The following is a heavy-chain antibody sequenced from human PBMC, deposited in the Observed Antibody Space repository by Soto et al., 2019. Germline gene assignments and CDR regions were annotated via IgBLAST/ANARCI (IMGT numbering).Heavy chain of an antibody. CDR3: TIYGNCMGPYYCDY. Sequence: QLQLVESGGGVLQPGRSLTLSWAASGFTFSSAAMHWHRQAPGKGLERVAVISYDGSNKYYADSVKGRFTISRDNSKNALDLQMNRRRADDTAVYYWTIYGNCMGPYYCDYWGQGTLVVVSS. J-gene: IGHJ4*02. CDR1: GFTFSSAA. CDR2: ISYDGSNK. D-gene: IGHD1-7*01. V-gene: IGHV3-30-3*01.